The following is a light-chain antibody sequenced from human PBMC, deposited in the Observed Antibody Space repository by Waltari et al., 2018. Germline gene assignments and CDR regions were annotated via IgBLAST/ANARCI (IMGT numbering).Light chain of an antibody. V-gene: IGLV2-8*01. CDR2: EVD. CDR3: SSYAGSNKLI. J-gene: IGLJ2*01. Sequence: QSALTQPPSASGSPGQTVIIPCTGTSSDIGAHKYVSWYQQIPGRAPALIIYEVDRRPPGVRDRFSGSKSGNTASLTVSGRQTEDEGDYYCSSYAGSNKLIFGGVTKLTVL. CDR1: SSDIGAHKY.